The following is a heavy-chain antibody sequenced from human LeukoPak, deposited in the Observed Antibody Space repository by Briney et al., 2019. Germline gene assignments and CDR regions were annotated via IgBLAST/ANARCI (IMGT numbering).Heavy chain of an antibody. CDR2: IYSGGST. J-gene: IGHJ4*02. Sequence: GGSLRLSCAASGFTVSSNYMSWVRQAAGRGLEWVSVIYSGGSTYYADSVKGRFTISRDNSKNTLYLQTNSLRAEDTAVYYCARDRSVAYYDSSDYWGQGTLVTVSS. D-gene: IGHD3-22*01. V-gene: IGHV3-66*01. CDR3: ARDRSVAYYDSSDY. CDR1: GFTVSSNY.